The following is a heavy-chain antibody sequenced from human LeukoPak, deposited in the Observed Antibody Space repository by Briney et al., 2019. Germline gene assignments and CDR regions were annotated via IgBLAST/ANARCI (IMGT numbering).Heavy chain of an antibody. CDR3: ARDYNYVDYYYYMDV. D-gene: IGHD3-22*01. V-gene: IGHV1-69*06. Sequence: SVKVSCKAPGGTFSSYAISWVRQAPGQGLEWMGRIIPIFGTANYAQKFQGRVTITADKSTSTAYMELSSLRSEDTAVYYCARDYNYVDYYYYMDVWGKGTTVTVSS. CDR1: GGTFSSYA. CDR2: IIPIFGTA. J-gene: IGHJ6*03.